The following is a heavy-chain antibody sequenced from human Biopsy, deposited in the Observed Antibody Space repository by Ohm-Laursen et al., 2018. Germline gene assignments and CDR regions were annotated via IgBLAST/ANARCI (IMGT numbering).Heavy chain of an antibody. D-gene: IGHD3-3*01. Sequence: GASVKVSCKASGYTFTSYDISWVRQAPGQGLEWMGWIDPKTGGTEYAQKFRGRVTMTRDTSISTMYMDLSSLRSDDTAVYYCAKDLLEWSVPSWGQGTLVTVSS. CDR2: IDPKTGGT. CDR1: GYTFTSYD. V-gene: IGHV1-2*02. CDR3: AKDLLEWSVPS. J-gene: IGHJ4*02.